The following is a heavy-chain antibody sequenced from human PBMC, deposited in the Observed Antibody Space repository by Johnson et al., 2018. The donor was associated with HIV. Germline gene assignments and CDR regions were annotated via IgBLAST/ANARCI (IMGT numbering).Heavy chain of an antibody. CDR3: AKGLWGGSYPHDAYDI. CDR1: GFTFSSYW. Sequence: QVQLVESGGGLVQPGGSLRLSCAASGFTFSSYWMSWVRQAPGKGLEWVAVISYDGSNKYYADSVKGRFTISRDNSKNTLYLQMNSLRAEDTAIYYCAKGLWGGSYPHDAYDIWGQGTMVTVSS. CDR2: ISYDGSNK. V-gene: IGHV3-30*14. D-gene: IGHD1-26*01. J-gene: IGHJ3*02.